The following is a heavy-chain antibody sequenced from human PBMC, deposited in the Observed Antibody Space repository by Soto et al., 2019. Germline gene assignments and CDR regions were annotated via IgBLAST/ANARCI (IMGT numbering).Heavy chain of an antibody. Sequence: PGGSLRLSCAASGFTFDDYAMHWVRQAPAKGLEWVSGISWNSGSIGYADSVKGRFTISRDNAKNSLYLQMNSLRAEDTALYYCARHAHLYGSYSLPYFDYWGQGTLVTVSS. V-gene: IGHV3-9*01. D-gene: IGHD1-26*01. CDR1: GFTFDDYA. CDR3: ARHAHLYGSYSLPYFDY. CDR2: ISWNSGSI. J-gene: IGHJ4*02.